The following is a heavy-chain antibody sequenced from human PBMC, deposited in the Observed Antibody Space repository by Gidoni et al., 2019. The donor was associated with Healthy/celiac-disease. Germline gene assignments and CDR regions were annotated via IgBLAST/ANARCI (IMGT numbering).Heavy chain of an antibody. CDR1: GGSISSGGYY. V-gene: IGHV4-31*03. CDR3: AREDSSGYYYYFDY. CDR2: IYYSGST. J-gene: IGHJ4*02. Sequence: QVQLPESGPGLVKPSQTLYLTCTVSGGSISSGGYYWSWIRQHPGKGLEWIGYIYYSGSTYYNPSLKSRVTISVDTSKNQFSLKLISVTAADTAVYYCAREDSSGYYYYFDYWGQGTLVTVSS. D-gene: IGHD3-22*01.